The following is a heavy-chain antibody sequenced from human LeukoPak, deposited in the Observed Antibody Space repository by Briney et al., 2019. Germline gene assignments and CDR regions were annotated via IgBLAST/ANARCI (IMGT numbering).Heavy chain of an antibody. J-gene: IGHJ4*02. Sequence: ASVKVSCKASGYTFTSYDINWVRQATGQGLEWMGRMNPNSGNTGYAQKFQGRVTMTRNTSISTAYMELSSLRSEDTAVYYCARGLGGKVTIFGVVIRVVSYYFDYWGQGTLVTVSS. CDR1: GYTFTSYD. V-gene: IGHV1-8*02. D-gene: IGHD3-3*01. CDR3: ARGLGGKVTIFGVVIRVVSYYFDY. CDR2: MNPNSGNT.